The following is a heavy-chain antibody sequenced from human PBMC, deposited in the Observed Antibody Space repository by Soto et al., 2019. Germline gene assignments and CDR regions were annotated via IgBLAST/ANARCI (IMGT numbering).Heavy chain of an antibody. D-gene: IGHD2-21*01. CDR2: IGLSNSDT. CDR1: GFSFKTYG. V-gene: IGHV3-23*01. CDR3: VKGGAYCYNDCTRSY. Sequence: EVQLLEFGGGLVQPGGSLRLSCADSGFSFKTYGMTWDRQAPGKGLEGVAHIGLSNSDTYYADSVKGRFTISRDNSKNMVYLQMNSLRDADTAVYYCVKGGAYCYNDCTRSYWGRGTLVTVSS. J-gene: IGHJ4*02.